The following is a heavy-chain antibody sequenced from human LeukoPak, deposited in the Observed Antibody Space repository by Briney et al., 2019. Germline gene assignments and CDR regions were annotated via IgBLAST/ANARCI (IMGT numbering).Heavy chain of an antibody. CDR3: ARDVDYANPRHDY. CDR1: GFTFSSYW. V-gene: IGHV3-74*01. CDR2: INSDGSST. D-gene: IGHD4/OR15-4a*01. Sequence: RGSLRLSCAASGFTFSSYWMHWVRQAPGKGLVWVSRINSDGSSTSYADSVKGRFTISRDNAKNSLYLQMDSLRVEDTAVYYCARDVDYANPRHDYWGQGTLVTVSS. J-gene: IGHJ4*02.